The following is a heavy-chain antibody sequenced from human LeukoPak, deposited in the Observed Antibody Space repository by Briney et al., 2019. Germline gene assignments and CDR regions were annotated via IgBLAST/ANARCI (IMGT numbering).Heavy chain of an antibody. D-gene: IGHD3-22*01. Sequence: SETLSLTCSVSNYSISRTYHWGWIRQPPGKGLEWIGTIYHSGTTYYSPSLKSRVTISIHTSKNQFSLRLSSVTAADTAVYYCARDRETITYYYDSSGYNWFDPWGQGTLVTVSS. CDR1: NYSISRTYH. V-gene: IGHV4-38-2*02. CDR2: IYHSGTT. CDR3: ARDRETITYYYDSSGYNWFDP. J-gene: IGHJ5*02.